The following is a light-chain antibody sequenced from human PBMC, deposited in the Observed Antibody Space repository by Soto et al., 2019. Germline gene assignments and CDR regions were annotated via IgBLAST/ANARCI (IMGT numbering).Light chain of an antibody. J-gene: IGKJ1*01. V-gene: IGKV1-5*03. Sequence: DIQMTQSPSTLSASVGDRVTITCRASQSVRSWLAWYQQKPGKAPKLLIYKASTLKSGVPSRFSGSGSGTEFTLTISSLQPDDFATYYCQQYNSYWGTFGQGTKVDIK. CDR3: QQYNSYWGT. CDR1: QSVRSW. CDR2: KAS.